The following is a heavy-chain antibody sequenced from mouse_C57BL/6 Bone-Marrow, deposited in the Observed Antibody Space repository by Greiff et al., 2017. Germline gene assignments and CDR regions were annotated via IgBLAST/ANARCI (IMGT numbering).Heavy chain of an antibody. Sequence: VQLQQSGPGLVQPSQRLSITCTVSGFSLTSYGVHWVRQSPGKGLEWLGVIWRGGSTDYTAAFLSRLSITKDNSKSQVFFKMNSLQANDTAIYYCAKSYVRDYAMDYWSQGTAVTVSS. CDR3: AKSYVRDYAMDY. D-gene: IGHD1-1*01. J-gene: IGHJ4*01. V-gene: IGHV2-5*01. CDR2: IWRGGST. CDR1: GFSLTSYG.